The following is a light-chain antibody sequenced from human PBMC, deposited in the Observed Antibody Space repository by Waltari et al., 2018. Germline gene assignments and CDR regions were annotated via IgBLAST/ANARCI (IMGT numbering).Light chain of an antibody. CDR3: GSYTLINTLVV. Sequence: QSALTQHASVSGSPGQSITISCTGTSSDVGGYNYVSWYQQHPGKAPKLIIYGVSNRPSGVSARFSGSKSGNTASLTVSGLQAEDEAYYYCGSYTLINTLVVFGGGTKVTVL. V-gene: IGLV2-14*01. CDR1: SSDVGGYNY. CDR2: GVS. J-gene: IGLJ3*02.